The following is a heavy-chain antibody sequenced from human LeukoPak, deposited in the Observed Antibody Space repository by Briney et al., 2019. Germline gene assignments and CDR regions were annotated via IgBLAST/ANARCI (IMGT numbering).Heavy chain of an antibody. J-gene: IGHJ5*02. CDR3: ARDPENSSSWYWFDP. V-gene: IGHV4-59*01. CDR1: GGSISTYY. Sequence: SETLSLTCTVSGGSISTYYWSWIRQPPGKGLEWIGYIYYSGSTSYNPSLKSRVTISVDTSKNQFFLKLSSVTAADTAVYYCARDPENSSSWYWFDPWGQGTLVTVSS. D-gene: IGHD6-13*01. CDR2: IYYSGST.